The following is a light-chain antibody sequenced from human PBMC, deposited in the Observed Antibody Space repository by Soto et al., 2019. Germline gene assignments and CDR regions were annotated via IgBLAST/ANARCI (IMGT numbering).Light chain of an antibody. CDR2: DAS. J-gene: IGKJ4*01. CDR1: QNVYNN. Sequence: EIVMTQSPATLSVSPGEGATLSCKASQNVYNNLAWYQQRPGQPPRLLIYDASTRATGISARFSGSGYGTEITLDLSSLESDDFAVYCCRQCRLLALTVGGGTKVDIK. V-gene: IGKV3-15*01. CDR3: RQCRLLALT.